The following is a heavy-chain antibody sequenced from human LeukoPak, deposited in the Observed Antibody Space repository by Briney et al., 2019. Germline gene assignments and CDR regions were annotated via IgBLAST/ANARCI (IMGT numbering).Heavy chain of an antibody. CDR2: IKQDGSEK. D-gene: IGHD6-13*01. CDR3: ATDLSSTSLSAFDY. Sequence: GGSLRLSCAASGFTFSSYWMSWVRQAPGKGLEWVADIKQDGSEKYYVDSVKGRFTISRDNAKNSLYLQMNSLRAEDTAVYYCATDLSSTSLSAFDYWGQGTLVTVSS. V-gene: IGHV3-7*01. CDR1: GFTFSSYW. J-gene: IGHJ4*02.